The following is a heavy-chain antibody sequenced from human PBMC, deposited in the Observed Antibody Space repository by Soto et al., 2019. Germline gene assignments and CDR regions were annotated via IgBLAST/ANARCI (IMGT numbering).Heavy chain of an antibody. D-gene: IGHD1-26*01. Sequence: TSETLSLTCTVSGGSISSYYWSWIRQPPGKGLEWIGYIYYSGSTNYNPSLKSRVTISVDTSKNQFSLKLSSVTAADTAVYYCARLFKWRLDPWGQGTMVTVSS. CDR2: IYYSGST. CDR1: GGSISSYY. CDR3: ARLFKWRLDP. J-gene: IGHJ5*02. V-gene: IGHV4-59*01.